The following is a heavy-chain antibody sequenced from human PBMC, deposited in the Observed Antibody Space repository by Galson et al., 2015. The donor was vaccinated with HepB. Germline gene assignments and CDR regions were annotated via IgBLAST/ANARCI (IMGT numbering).Heavy chain of an antibody. CDR2: ISSTGSNI. V-gene: IGHV3-21*01. CDR3: ARGGGSRP. CDR1: GFTFSTYT. J-gene: IGHJ5*02. D-gene: IGHD1-26*01. Sequence: SLRLSCAASGFTFSTYTMNWVRRAPGKGLEWVSFISSTGSNIYYADSVKGRFTISRDNANNSLFLQMNSLRVEDAAIYYCARGGGSRPWGQGTLVTVSS.